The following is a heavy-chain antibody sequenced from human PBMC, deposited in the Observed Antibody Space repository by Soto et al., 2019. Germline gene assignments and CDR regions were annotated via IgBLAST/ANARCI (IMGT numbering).Heavy chain of an antibody. V-gene: IGHV3-23*01. CDR2: ISGSGGST. Sequence: GGSLRLSCAASGFTFSSYAMSWVRQAPGQGLEWVSAISGSGGSTYYADSVKGRYTISRDNSKNTLYLQMNSLRAEATDVYYCAKDRSGYDWPDYFDSCGDEALVTVSS. CDR1: GFTFSSYA. CDR3: AKDRSGYDWPDYFDS. J-gene: IGHJ4*01. D-gene: IGHD5-12*01.